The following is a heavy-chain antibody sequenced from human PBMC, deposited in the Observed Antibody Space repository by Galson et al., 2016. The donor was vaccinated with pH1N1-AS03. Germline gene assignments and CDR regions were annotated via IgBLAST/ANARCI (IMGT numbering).Heavy chain of an antibody. CDR1: GFTFSNAW. J-gene: IGHJ3*02. V-gene: IGHV3-15*01. D-gene: IGHD4-17*01. CDR2: IKNRGNGRTT. CDR3: TTDDYGDYRGTGAGTNDAFDM. Sequence: SLRLSCAASGFTFSNAWMSWVRQAPGKGLEWVGLIKNRGNGRTTDYAAPVKGRFTISRDDSKNTLYLQMNSLKTEDTAVYYCTTDDYGDYRGTGAGTNDAFDMGGQGTMVTVSS.